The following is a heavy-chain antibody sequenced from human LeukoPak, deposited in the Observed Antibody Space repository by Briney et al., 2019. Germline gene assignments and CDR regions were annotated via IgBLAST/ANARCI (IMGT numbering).Heavy chain of an antibody. D-gene: IGHD4-17*01. J-gene: IGHJ5*02. CDR2: INPNSGGT. CDR3: ARDRRRVMTTVTNGWFDP. Sequence: ASVKVSCKASGYTFTGYYMHWVRQAPGQGLEWMGRINPNSGGTNYAQKFQGRVTMTRDTSISTAYMELSRLRSDDTAVCYCARDRRRVMTTVTNGWFDPWGQGTLVTVSS. CDR1: GYTFTGYY. V-gene: IGHV1-2*06.